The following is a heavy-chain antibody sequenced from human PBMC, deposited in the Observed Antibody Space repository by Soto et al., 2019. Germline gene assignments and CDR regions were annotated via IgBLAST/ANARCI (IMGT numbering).Heavy chain of an antibody. J-gene: IGHJ4*02. CDR1: GFTLSSYA. CDR3: AKDILTGYYIAFDY. V-gene: IGHV3-23*01. Sequence: EVQLLESGGALMQPGGSLRLSCAASGFTLSSYAMSWVRQSPGKELEWVSTINGGGTSTYYVASVKGRFTISRDNSKYTLYLQMNSLRAEDTALYYCAKDILTGYYIAFDYWGQGTLVTVSS. D-gene: IGHD3-9*01. CDR2: INGGGTST.